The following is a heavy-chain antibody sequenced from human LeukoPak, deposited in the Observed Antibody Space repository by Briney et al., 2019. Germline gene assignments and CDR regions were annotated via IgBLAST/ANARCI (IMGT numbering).Heavy chain of an antibody. CDR3: ARELSYYDSSG. D-gene: IGHD3-22*01. J-gene: IGHJ4*02. CDR1: GFTFRSYA. Sequence: GGSLRLSCAASGFTFRSYAMSWVRQAPGKGLEWVSAISGSGDGTYYADSVKGRFTISRDNAKNSLYLQMNSLRAEDTAVYYCARELSYYDSSGWGQRTLVTVSS. V-gene: IGHV3-23*01. CDR2: ISGSGDGT.